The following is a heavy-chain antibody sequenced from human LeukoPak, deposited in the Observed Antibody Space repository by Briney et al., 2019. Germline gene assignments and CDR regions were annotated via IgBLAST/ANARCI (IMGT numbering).Heavy chain of an antibody. CDR3: ARGGYYYDSSGYYSLLN. V-gene: IGHV4-59*11. D-gene: IGHD3-22*01. CDR2: FYHGGST. J-gene: IGHJ4*02. Sequence: PSETLSLTCTVSGGSINSHYWSWIRQPPGKGLEWIGTFYHGGSTYDNPSLKSQVTISVDTSKNQFSLKLSSVTAADTAVYYCARGGYYYDSSGYYSLLNWGQGTLVTVSS. CDR1: GGSINSHY.